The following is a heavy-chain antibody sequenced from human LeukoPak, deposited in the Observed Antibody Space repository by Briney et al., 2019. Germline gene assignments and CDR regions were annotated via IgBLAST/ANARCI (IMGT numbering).Heavy chain of an antibody. J-gene: IGHJ4*02. V-gene: IGHV2-70*11. D-gene: IGHD6-13*01. CDR3: ARIRDPAYSSSWYDDY. CDR2: IDWDDDK. CDR1: GFSLSTSGMC. Sequence: SGPALVKPTQTLTLTCTFSGFSLSTSGMCVIWIRQPPGKALEWLARIDWDDDKYHSTSLKTRLTISKDTSKNQVVLTMTNMDPVDTATYYCARIRDPAYSSSWYDDYWGQGTLVTVSS.